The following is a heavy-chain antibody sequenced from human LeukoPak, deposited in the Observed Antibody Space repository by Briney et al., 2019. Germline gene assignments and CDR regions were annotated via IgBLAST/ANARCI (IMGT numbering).Heavy chain of an antibody. CDR2: ISYDGSNK. CDR1: GFTFSSYG. D-gene: IGHD5-12*01. Sequence: QPGRSLRLSCAASGFTFSSYGIHWVRQAPGKGLEWVAVISYDGSNKYYADSVKGRFTISRDNSKNTLDLQMNSLRAEDTAVYYCAKDGGYSGYRGYFDYWGQGTLVTVSS. V-gene: IGHV3-30*18. CDR3: AKDGGYSGYRGYFDY. J-gene: IGHJ4*02.